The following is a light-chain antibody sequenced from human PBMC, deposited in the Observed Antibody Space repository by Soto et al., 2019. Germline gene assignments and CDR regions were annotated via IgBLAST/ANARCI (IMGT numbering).Light chain of an antibody. CDR1: QDIRGY. Sequence: AIRLTQSPSSLSASTGDRVTITCRASQDIRGYLAWYQQKPGKAPNLLIYAASTLQSGVPSRFSGSGSGTDFTLTISGLQSEDFATYYCQHYYTSPRTFGQGTKVEIK. J-gene: IGKJ1*01. CDR3: QHYYTSPRT. V-gene: IGKV1-8*01. CDR2: AAS.